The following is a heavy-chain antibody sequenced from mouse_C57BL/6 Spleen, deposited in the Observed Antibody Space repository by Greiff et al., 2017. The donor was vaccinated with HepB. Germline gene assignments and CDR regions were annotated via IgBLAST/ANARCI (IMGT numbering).Heavy chain of an antibody. CDR1: GYAFSSSW. D-gene: IGHD1-1*01. Sequence: VQGVESGPELVKPGASVKISCKASGYAFSSSWMNWVKQRPGKGLEWVGRLYPVDGDTNYNGNFKSQATLTADKFTSTAYMQLSSLTSKDSAVDFCARWGYYGSSYYFDYWGQGTTLTVSS. J-gene: IGHJ2*01. V-gene: IGHV1-82*01. CDR2: LYPVDGDT. CDR3: ARWGYYGSSYYFDY.